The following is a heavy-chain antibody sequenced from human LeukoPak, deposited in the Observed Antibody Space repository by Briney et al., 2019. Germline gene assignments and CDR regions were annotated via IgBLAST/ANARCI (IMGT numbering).Heavy chain of an antibody. Sequence: SGTLSLTCAVSGGSISSSNWWSWVRPPPGKGLEWIGEIYNSGSTNYNPSLKSRVTISVDASRNQFSLKLNSVTAADTALYYCARGVDYCGGDCYVFDIWGQGTVVTVSS. CDR2: IYNSGST. J-gene: IGHJ3*02. V-gene: IGHV4-4*02. CDR3: ARGVDYCGGDCYVFDI. CDR1: GGSISSSNW. D-gene: IGHD2-21*02.